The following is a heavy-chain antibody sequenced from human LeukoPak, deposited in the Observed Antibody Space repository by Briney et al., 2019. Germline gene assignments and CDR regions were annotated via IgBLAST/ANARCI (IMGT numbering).Heavy chain of an antibody. CDR3: ARGGSQQLPSWVDY. Sequence: PGGSLRLSCAASGFTFSNYWMNWVRQAPGKGLEWVANIKQDRSGKYYVDSVKGRFTISRDNGKNSLYLQMNSLRAEDTAVYYCARGGSQQLPSWVDYWGQGTLVTVSS. V-gene: IGHV3-7*01. CDR2: IKQDRSGK. CDR1: GFTFSNYW. J-gene: IGHJ4*02. D-gene: IGHD6-13*01.